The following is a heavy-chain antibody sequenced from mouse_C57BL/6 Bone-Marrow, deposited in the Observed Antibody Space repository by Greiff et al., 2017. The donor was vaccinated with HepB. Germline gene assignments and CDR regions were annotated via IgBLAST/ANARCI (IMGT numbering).Heavy chain of an antibody. D-gene: IGHD2-4*01. CDR1: GFTFSSYG. Sequence: EVQLVESGGDLVEPGGSLKLSCAASGFTFSSYGMSWVRQTPDKRLEWVATISSGGSYTYYPDSVKGRFTISRDNAKNTLYLQMSSLKSEDTAMYYCARRHYDWFAYWGQGTLVTVSA. V-gene: IGHV5-6*01. CDR3: ARRHYDWFAY. CDR2: ISSGGSYT. J-gene: IGHJ3*01.